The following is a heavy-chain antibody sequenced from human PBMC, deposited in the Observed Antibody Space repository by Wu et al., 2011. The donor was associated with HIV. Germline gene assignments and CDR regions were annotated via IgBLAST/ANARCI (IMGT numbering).Heavy chain of an antibody. CDR2: MNPDSGNA. J-gene: IGHJ5*02. CDR1: GYPFSNYD. D-gene: IGHD3-3*01. V-gene: IGHV1-8*03. Sequence: QGHLMQSGPEVKKPGASVKVSCQASGYPFSNYDINWVRQATGQGLEWMGWMNPDSGNARYAQKFQGRITLTRNTSMSTAYMEVGSLRSDDTAVYYCTRGTIWFHPWGQGTLVTVSS. CDR3: TRGTIWFHP.